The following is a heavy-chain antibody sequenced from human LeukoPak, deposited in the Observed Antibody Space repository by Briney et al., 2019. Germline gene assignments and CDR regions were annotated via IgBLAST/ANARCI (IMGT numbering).Heavy chain of an antibody. CDR2: IYSSGRT. J-gene: IGHJ4*02. Sequence: TSETLSLTCTVSGGSISSEDYFWSWIRQHPGRGLEWIGYIYSSGRTYYNPSLKSRVSMSVDTSKNQFSLKLTSVTAADTAVYYCARMPLYWGQGTLVTVSS. V-gene: IGHV4-31*03. CDR3: ARMPLY. D-gene: IGHD2-2*01. CDR1: GGSISSEDYF.